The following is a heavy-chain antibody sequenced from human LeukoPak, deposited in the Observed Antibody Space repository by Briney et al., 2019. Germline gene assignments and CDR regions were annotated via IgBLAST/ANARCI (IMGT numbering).Heavy chain of an antibody. J-gene: IGHJ2*01. CDR2: IGWNGVSI. CDR3: VKEPIVGATISIRGWYFDL. D-gene: IGHD1-26*01. V-gene: IGHV3-9*01. Sequence: GGSLRLSCITSGFTFDDYAMHWVRQAPGKGLEWVSGIGWNGVSIVYADSVKGRFTISRDNAKSSLYLQMNSLTAEDTALYYCVKEPIVGATISIRGWYFDLWGRGTLVTVSS. CDR1: GFTFDDYA.